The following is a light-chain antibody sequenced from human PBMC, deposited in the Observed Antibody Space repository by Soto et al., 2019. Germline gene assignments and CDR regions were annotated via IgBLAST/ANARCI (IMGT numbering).Light chain of an antibody. Sequence: EIVLTQSPGTLSLSPGERATLSCRASQSVSSSYLAWYQQKPGQAPRLLIYGASSRATGIPDRFSGSGSGTDFCLTISRLEPEDFAVYYCQQYGSSSWTFGPGSKVEIK. CDR2: GAS. V-gene: IGKV3-20*01. CDR1: QSVSSSY. CDR3: QQYGSSSWT. J-gene: IGKJ1*01.